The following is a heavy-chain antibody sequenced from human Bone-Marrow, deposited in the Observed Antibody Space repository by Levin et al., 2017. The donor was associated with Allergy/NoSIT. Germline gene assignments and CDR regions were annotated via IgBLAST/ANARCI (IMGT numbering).Heavy chain of an antibody. D-gene: IGHD6-13*01. CDR2: IRNRASSYST. CDR3: AGDSRFHYIDY. V-gene: IGHV3-72*01. CDR1: GFTFSDHY. Sequence: GGSLRLSCTVSGFTFSDHYMDWVRQAPGKGLEWVGRIRNRASSYSTEYAASVRGRFTFSRDDSKDSLYLQMNSLKTEDTAVYYCAGDSRFHYIDYWGQGTLVTVSP. J-gene: IGHJ4*02.